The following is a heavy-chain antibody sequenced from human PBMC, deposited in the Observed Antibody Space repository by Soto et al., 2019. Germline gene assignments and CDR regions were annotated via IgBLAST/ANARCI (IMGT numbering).Heavy chain of an antibody. CDR3: TTRRDGYMTN. V-gene: IGHV3-15*01. CDR1: GLTFSNAW. CDR2: INSSHTDATT. D-gene: IGHD5-12*01. J-gene: IGHJ4*02. Sequence: WGSLRRSWSASGLTFSNAWMSWVRQAPGKGLEWSGRINSSHTDATTDYAAPAKATFPTHTDDSKNTLYLQMTSLNTEDPAVYYCTTRRDGYMTNRGQATLVKVSS.